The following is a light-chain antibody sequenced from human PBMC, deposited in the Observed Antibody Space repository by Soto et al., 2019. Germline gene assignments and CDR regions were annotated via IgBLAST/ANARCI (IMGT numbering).Light chain of an antibody. J-gene: IGLJ1*01. Sequence: QSVLAQPASVSGSPGQSITISCTGTSSDVGAYNYVSWYQHHPGEAPKLIIYEVSYRPSGVSNRFSGSKSGSTASLTISGLQAEDESHYYCSSFSSPTTYVFGTGT. CDR2: EVS. V-gene: IGLV2-14*01. CDR1: SSDVGAYNY. CDR3: SSFSSPTTYV.